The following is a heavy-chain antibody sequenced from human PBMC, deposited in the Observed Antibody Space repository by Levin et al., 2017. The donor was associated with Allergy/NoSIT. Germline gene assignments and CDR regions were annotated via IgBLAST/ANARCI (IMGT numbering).Heavy chain of an antibody. J-gene: IGHJ6*02. CDR3: ARDWPDSSSSFYYYGMDG. D-gene: IGHD6-6*01. V-gene: IGHV3-21*01. CDR1: GFTFSSYS. Sequence: GGSLRLSCAASGFTFSSYSMNWVRQAPGKGLEWVSSISSSSSYIYYADSVKGRFTISRDNAKNSLYLQMNSLRAEDTAVYYCARDWPDSSSSFYYYGMDGWGQGTTVTVSS. CDR2: ISSSSSYI.